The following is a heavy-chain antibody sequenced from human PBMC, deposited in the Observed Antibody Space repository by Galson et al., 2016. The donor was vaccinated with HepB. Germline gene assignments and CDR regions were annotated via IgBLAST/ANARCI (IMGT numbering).Heavy chain of an antibody. CDR1: GFTFSGYG. CDR2: LWNDGSVK. Sequence: SLRLSCAASGFTFSGYGMHWVRQAPGKGLEWVAGLWNDGSVKYYADSVKGRFTISRDNSKNTLHLQMDTLRGEDTAVYYCAREGAGIAVAATAFDYWGQGTLVTVSS. CDR3: AREGAGIAVAATAFDY. J-gene: IGHJ4*02. D-gene: IGHD6-19*01. V-gene: IGHV3-33*01.